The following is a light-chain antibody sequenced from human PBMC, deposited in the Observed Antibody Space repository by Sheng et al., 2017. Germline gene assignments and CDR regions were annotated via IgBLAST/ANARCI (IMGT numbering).Light chain of an antibody. CDR2: DAS. CDR3: LQHKTLPWT. Sequence: DIQMTQSPSSLSASVGDRVTITCQASQDISNYLNWYQQKPGKAPKLLIYDASNLETGVPSRFSGSGSGTEFTLTISSLQPEDFATYYCLQHKTLPWTFGQGTKVEIK. J-gene: IGKJ1*01. V-gene: IGKV1-33*01. CDR1: QDISNY.